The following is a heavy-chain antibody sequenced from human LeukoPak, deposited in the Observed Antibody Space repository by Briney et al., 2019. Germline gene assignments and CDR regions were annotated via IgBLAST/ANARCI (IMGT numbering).Heavy chain of an antibody. V-gene: IGHV3-48*03. CDR2: ISSSGSTI. D-gene: IGHD4-17*01. CDR3: ACASYGDYGGDGY. Sequence: GGSLRLFCAASGFTFSSYEMNWVRQAPGKGLEWVSYISSSGSTIYYADSVKGRFTISRDNAKNSLYLQMNSLRAEDTAVYYCACASYGDYGGDGYWGQGTLVTVSS. J-gene: IGHJ4*02. CDR1: GFTFSSYE.